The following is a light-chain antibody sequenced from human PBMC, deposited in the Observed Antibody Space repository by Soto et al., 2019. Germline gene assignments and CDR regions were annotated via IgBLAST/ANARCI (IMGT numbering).Light chain of an antibody. J-gene: IGKJ1*01. CDR2: LGS. Sequence: DIVMTQSPVALPITPGEPASIAGRDSKSLLHSNGYNYLDWYLQKPGQSPQLLIYLGSNRASGVPDRFSGSGSGTDFTLKISRVAAEDVGVYHCMQALQTPKTFGQGTKVEIK. CDR1: KSLLHSNGYNY. V-gene: IGKV2-28*01. CDR3: MQALQTPKT.